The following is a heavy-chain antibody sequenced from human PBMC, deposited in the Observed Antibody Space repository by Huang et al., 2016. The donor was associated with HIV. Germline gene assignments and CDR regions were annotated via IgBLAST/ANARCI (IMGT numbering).Heavy chain of an antibody. V-gene: IGHV1-2*02. D-gene: IGHD2-2*01. CDR3: AAGVVPAADYYYYYGMDV. CDR1: GYTFTGYY. CDR2: IKPNSGGT. Sequence: QVQLVQSGAEVKKPGASVKVSCKASGYTFTGYYMHWVRQAPGQGLEWIDCIKPNSGGTNYAQKVQGRFTMTRDTSISTAYLELSRLRSDDTAVYYCAAGVVPAADYYYYYGMDVWGQGTTVTVSS. J-gene: IGHJ6*02.